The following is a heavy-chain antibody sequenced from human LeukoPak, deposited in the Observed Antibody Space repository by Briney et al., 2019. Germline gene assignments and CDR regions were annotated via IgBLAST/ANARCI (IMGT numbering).Heavy chain of an antibody. CDR3: ARVRIAAAGGADYYFDY. D-gene: IGHD6-13*01. Sequence: ASVKVSCKASGYTFTGYYMHLVRQAPGQGLEWMGWINPNSGGTNYAQKFQGRVTMTRDTSISTAYMELSRLRSDDTAVYYCARVRIAAAGGADYYFDYWGQGTLVTVSS. V-gene: IGHV1-2*02. CDR1: GYTFTGYY. J-gene: IGHJ4*02. CDR2: INPNSGGT.